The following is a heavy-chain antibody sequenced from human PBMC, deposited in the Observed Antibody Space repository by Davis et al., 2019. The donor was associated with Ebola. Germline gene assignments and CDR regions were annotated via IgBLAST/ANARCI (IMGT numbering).Heavy chain of an antibody. J-gene: IGHJ2*01. Sequence: SETLSLTCAVYGASFSGYYWDWIRQPPGKGLEWIGEIDESGHTKYNPSLKSRVSISMDTSNNQFSLRLSSVTAADTAVYYCAKRKGMTNYWYFDLWGRGTQVTVSS. CDR1: GASFSGYY. CDR2: IDESGHT. CDR3: AKRKGMTNYWYFDL. V-gene: IGHV4-34*01.